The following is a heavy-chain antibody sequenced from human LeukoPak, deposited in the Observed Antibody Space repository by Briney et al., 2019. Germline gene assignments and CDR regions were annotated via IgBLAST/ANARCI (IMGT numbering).Heavy chain of an antibody. V-gene: IGHV4-38-2*01. CDR2: IYHSGST. CDR3: ARGGDYFRGMDV. CDR1: GYSISSGYY. D-gene: IGHD4-17*01. Sequence: SETLSLTCAVSGYSISSGYYWGWIRQPPGKGLEWIGSIYHSGSTYYNPSLKSRVTISVDTSKNQFSLKLSSVTAAYTAVYYRARGGDYFRGMDVWGKGTTVTVSS. J-gene: IGHJ6*04.